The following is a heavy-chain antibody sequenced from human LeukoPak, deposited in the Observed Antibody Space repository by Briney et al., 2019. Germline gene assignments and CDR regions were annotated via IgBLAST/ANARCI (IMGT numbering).Heavy chain of an antibody. D-gene: IGHD5-24*01. CDR1: GGPISSYY. CDR3: ARSKVVKMATTFRYYYYMDV. CDR2: IYYSGTT. J-gene: IGHJ6*03. Sequence: PSETLSLTCTVSGGPISSYYWSWIRQPPGKGLDCIGYIYYSGTTNYNPSLKSRVTISLDTSKNQFSLKLSSVTAADTAVYYCARSKVVKMATTFRYYYYMDVWGKGTTVTISS. V-gene: IGHV4-59*08.